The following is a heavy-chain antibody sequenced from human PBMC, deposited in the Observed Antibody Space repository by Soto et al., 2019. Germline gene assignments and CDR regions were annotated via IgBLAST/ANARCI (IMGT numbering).Heavy chain of an antibody. CDR2: INSDGSST. V-gene: IGHV3-74*01. CDR1: GFTFSSYW. D-gene: IGHD3-3*01. Sequence: GGSLRLSCAASGFTFSSYWMHWVRQAPGKGLVWVSRINSDGSSTSYADSVKGRFTISRDNAKNTLYLQMNSLRAEDTAVYYCARDNDFWSGGLYYYYYMDVWGKGTTVTVSS. CDR3: ARDNDFWSGGLYYYYYMDV. J-gene: IGHJ6*03.